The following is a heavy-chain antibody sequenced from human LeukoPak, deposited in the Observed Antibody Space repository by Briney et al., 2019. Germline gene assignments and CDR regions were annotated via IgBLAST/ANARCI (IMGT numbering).Heavy chain of an antibody. D-gene: IGHD2-15*01. CDR1: GFTFRSYA. J-gene: IGHJ4*02. CDR2: ISGSGGST. V-gene: IGHV3-23*01. Sequence: GGSLRLSCAASGFTFRSYAMSWVRQAPGKGLEWVSGISGSGGSTYYADSVKGRFTISRDNSNNTLYLQMNSLRAEDTAVYYCAKQYVVVVLGSPLDYWGQGTLVTVSS. CDR3: AKQYVVVVLGSPLDY.